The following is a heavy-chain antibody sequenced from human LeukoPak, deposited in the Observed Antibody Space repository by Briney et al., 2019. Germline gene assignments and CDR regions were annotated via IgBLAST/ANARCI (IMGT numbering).Heavy chain of an antibody. D-gene: IGHD5-12*01. CDR2: IIPLLGTT. CDR3: VRSGYDYDWFDP. Sequence: ASVMVSCKASGGTVSDYSISWVRQAPGQGLEWMGRIIPLLGTTHCAQNFQGRFTMTADKSTTSVYMELSGLRSEDTAVYYCVRSGYDYDWFDPWGQGTLVTVSS. CDR1: GGTVSDYS. V-gene: IGHV1-69*08. J-gene: IGHJ5*02.